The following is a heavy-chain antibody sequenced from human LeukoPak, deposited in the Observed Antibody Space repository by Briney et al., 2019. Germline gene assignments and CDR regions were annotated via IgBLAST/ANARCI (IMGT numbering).Heavy chain of an antibody. V-gene: IGHV4-34*01. J-gene: IGHJ6*02. CDR3: ARPMATVTTNGMDV. CDR1: GGSFSGYY. CDR2: INHSGST. D-gene: IGHD4-17*01. Sequence: PSETLSLTCAVYGGSFSGYYWSWIRQPPGKGLEWIGEINHSGSTNYNPSLKSRVTISVDTSKNQFSLKLSSVTAADTAVYYCARPMATVTTNGMDVWGQGTTVTVSS.